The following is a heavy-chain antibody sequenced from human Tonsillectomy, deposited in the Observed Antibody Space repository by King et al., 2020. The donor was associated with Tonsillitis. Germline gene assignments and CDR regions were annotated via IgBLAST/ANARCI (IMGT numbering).Heavy chain of an antibody. Sequence: QLVQSGGGLVQPGGSLRLSCAVSGFTSSNYWMSWVRQAPGEGLEWVANIKEDGSDKYYVDSVKGRFTISRDNAKNSLYLQMNSLRAEDTAVYYCARDRGSDAFDIWGQGTLVSVSS. V-gene: IGHV3-7*01. CDR3: ARDRGSDAFDI. CDR2: IKEDGSDK. CDR1: GFTSSNYW. D-gene: IGHD1-26*01. J-gene: IGHJ3*02.